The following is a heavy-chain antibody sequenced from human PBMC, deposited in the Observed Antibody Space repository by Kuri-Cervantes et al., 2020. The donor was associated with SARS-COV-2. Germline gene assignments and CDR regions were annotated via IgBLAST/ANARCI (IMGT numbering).Heavy chain of an antibody. D-gene: IGHD6-13*01. V-gene: IGHV3-66*01. Sequence: GESLKISCAASGFTVSSNYMSWVRQAPGKGLEWVSVIYSGGSTYYADSVKGRFTISRDNAKNTLYLQMNSLRAEDTAVYYCARGLYSSSWYCPDYWGQGTLVTVSS. CDR3: ARGLYSSSWYCPDY. CDR1: GFTVSSNY. J-gene: IGHJ4*02. CDR2: IYSGGST.